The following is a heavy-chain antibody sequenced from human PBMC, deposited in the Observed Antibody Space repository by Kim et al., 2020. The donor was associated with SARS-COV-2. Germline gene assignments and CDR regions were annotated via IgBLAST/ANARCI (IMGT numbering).Heavy chain of an antibody. D-gene: IGHD6-6*01. CDR3: TTDVEYPRFDY. V-gene: IGHV3-15*01. Sequence: TDYAPPGKGRFTISRDDAKHTLYRQMNSLKTEDTAVYYCTTDVEYPRFDYWGQGTLVTVSS. J-gene: IGHJ4*02. CDR2: T.